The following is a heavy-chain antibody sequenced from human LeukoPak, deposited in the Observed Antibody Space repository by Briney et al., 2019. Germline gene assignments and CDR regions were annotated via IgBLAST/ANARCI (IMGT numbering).Heavy chain of an antibody. V-gene: IGHV3-23*01. D-gene: IGHD3-22*01. CDR2: ISDGGTST. J-gene: IGHJ4*02. Sequence: GESLKISCAASGFTFSNYAMSWVRQAPGKGLEWVSTISDGGTSTYYAASVKGRFTISRDKSKNTLYLQMNSLRAEDTAVYYCARAIITKYYFDYWGQGTLVTVSS. CDR1: GFTFSNYA. CDR3: ARAIITKYYFDY.